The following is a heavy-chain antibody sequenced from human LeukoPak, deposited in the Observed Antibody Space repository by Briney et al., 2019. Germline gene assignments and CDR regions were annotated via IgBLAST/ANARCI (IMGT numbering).Heavy chain of an antibody. J-gene: IGHJ4*02. CDR3: VRVDTSGYYYELSFDY. CDR1: GFTFSSYW. D-gene: IGHD3-22*01. CDR2: TKKDGSEK. V-gene: IGHV3-7*01. Sequence: PGGSLRLSCAASGFTFSSYWMSWVCQAPGKGLEWVANTKKDGSEKEYVDSVKGRFTISRDNAKNSLYLQMNSLRVEDTAVYYCVRVDTSGYYYELSFDYWGQGTLVTVSS.